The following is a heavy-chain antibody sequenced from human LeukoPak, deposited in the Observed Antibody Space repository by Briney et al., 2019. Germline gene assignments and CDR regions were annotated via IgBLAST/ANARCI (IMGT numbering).Heavy chain of an antibody. D-gene: IGHD3-22*01. CDR2: IWYDGSNK. Sequence: PGGSLRLSCAASGFTFSSYGMHWVRQAPGKGLEWVAVIWYDGSNKYYADSVKGRFTISRDNSKNTLYLQMNSLRAEDTAVYYCARAPPVAPYYYDSSGYYYFDYWGQGTLVTVSS. CDR3: ARAPPVAPYYYDSSGYYYFDY. J-gene: IGHJ4*02. CDR1: GFTFSSYG. V-gene: IGHV3-33*01.